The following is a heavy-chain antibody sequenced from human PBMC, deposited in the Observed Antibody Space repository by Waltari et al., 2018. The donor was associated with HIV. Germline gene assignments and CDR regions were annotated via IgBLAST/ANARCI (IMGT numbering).Heavy chain of an antibody. J-gene: IGHJ3*02. Sequence: QLQLQESGPGLVKPSATLSLTCTVSGGSISSSSYYWGWIRQPPGKGLEWIGSIYYSGSPYDNPSLKSRVTISVDTSKNQFSLKLSSVTAADTAVYYCARHDITMVRGVLDAFDIWGQGTMVTVSS. V-gene: IGHV4-39*01. D-gene: IGHD3-10*01. CDR1: GGSISSSSYY. CDR3: ARHDITMVRGVLDAFDI. CDR2: IYYSGSP.